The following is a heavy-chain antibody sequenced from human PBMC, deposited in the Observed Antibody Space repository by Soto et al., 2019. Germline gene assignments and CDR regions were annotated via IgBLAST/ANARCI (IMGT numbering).Heavy chain of an antibody. CDR1: GFTFSSYS. CDR2: ISSSSSYI. Sequence: EVQLVESGGGLVKPGGSLRLSCAASGFTFSSYSMNWVRQAPGKGLEWVSSISSSSSYIYYADSVKDRFTISRDNAKNSLYLQMNSLRAEDTAVYYCARETLNSLGGYDLWGQGTLVTVSS. V-gene: IGHV3-21*01. CDR3: ARETLNSLGGYDL. J-gene: IGHJ4*02. D-gene: IGHD5-12*01.